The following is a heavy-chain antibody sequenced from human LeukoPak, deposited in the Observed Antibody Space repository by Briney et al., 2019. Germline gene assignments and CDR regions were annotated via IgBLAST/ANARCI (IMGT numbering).Heavy chain of an antibody. CDR1: GFTVITND. Sequence: GGSLRLSCAASGFTVITNDMTWVRQAPGKGLEWVSVLYSNGNTKYADSVQGRFTISRDNSKNTLYLEMNSLSPDGTAVYYCARGVEPLAANTLAYWGQGTLVTVSS. CDR2: LYSNGNT. J-gene: IGHJ4*02. CDR3: ARGVEPLAANTLAY. V-gene: IGHV3-53*01. D-gene: IGHD1-14*01.